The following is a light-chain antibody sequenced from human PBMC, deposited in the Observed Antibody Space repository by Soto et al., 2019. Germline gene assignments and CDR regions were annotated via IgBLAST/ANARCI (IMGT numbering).Light chain of an antibody. J-gene: IGLJ3*02. CDR2: KND. Sequence: SVLTQSPSASGTPGQTVTISCSGSSSNIGTNYVFWYQHLPGTAPKLLLYKNDQRPSGVPDRFSGSKSGTSASLAISGLRSDDEAHYSCASWDESLSGVVFGGGTKVTVL. CDR3: ASWDESLSGVV. V-gene: IGLV1-47*01. CDR1: SSNIGTNY.